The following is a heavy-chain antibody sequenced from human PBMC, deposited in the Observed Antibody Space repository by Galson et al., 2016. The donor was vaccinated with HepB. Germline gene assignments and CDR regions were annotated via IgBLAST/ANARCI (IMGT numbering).Heavy chain of an antibody. D-gene: IGHD1-14*01. V-gene: IGHV2-5*02. CDR1: GFSLTTTGVG. J-gene: IGHJ4*02. CDR2: IYWDDYA. CDR3: AHTTTKSYYYFDF. Sequence: PALVKPTQTLTLTCNVSGFSLTTTGVGVGWIRQPPGEALQWLALIYWDDYARYSPSLRNRLTIAKDASRNNVALTLTNVDPVDTATYFCAHTTTKSYYYFDFWGQGSLVTISS.